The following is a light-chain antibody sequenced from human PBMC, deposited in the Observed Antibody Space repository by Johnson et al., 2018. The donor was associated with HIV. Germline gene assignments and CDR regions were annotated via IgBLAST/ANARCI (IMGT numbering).Light chain of an antibody. CDR2: ENK. CDR1: SSNIGKNY. Sequence: QSVLTQPPSVSAAPGQMVSISCSGSSSNIGKNYVSWYQQFPGTAPKLLIHENKKRPSGIPDRFSGSKSGTSATLDITGLQTGDEADYYCGTWDSSLGAYVFGTGTKVTVL. J-gene: IGLJ1*01. V-gene: IGLV1-51*02. CDR3: GTWDSSLGAYV.